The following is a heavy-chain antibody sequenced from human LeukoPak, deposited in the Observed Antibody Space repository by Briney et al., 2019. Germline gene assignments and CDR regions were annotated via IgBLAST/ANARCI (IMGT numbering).Heavy chain of an antibody. Sequence: SETLSLTCTVSGGSISSYYWSWIRQPAGKGLEWIGRIYTSGSTNYNPSLKSRVTMSVDTSKNQFSLKLSSVTAADTAVYYCARVGIVVVPAAITINYYYYYMDVWGKGTTVTVSS. CDR2: IYTSGST. J-gene: IGHJ6*03. CDR3: ARVGIVVVPAAITINYYYYYMDV. V-gene: IGHV4-4*07. CDR1: GGSISSYY. D-gene: IGHD2-2*02.